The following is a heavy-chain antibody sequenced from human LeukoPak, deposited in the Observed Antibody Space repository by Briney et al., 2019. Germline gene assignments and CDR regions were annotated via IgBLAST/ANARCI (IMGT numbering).Heavy chain of an antibody. J-gene: IGHJ4*02. Sequence: ASVKVSCKASGYTFTSYGITWVRQAPGQGLEWMGWISAYSGNTNYAQKLQGRVIMTTDTSTSTAYMELRSLRSDDTAVYCCARRLDYYDISGYHTLDYWGQGTLVTVSS. CDR1: GYTFTSYG. V-gene: IGHV1-18*01. D-gene: IGHD3-22*01. CDR3: ARRLDYYDISGYHTLDY. CDR2: ISAYSGNT.